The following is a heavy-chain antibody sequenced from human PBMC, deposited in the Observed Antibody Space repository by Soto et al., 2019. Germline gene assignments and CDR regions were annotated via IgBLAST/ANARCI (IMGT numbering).Heavy chain of an antibody. CDR1: GGTFSNYA. D-gene: IGHD3-3*01. Sequence: QLVQSGAEVKKPVSSVKVSCKTSGGTFSNYAISWVRQAPGQGLEWMGGIIPFFGTPNYAQNFQGRVTINADKATSTAYMELSSLRPDDTAVYYGAKDKGGYYYHFDSWGQGTLVTVSS. CDR2: IIPFFGTP. V-gene: IGHV1-69*06. J-gene: IGHJ4*02. CDR3: AKDKGGYYYHFDS.